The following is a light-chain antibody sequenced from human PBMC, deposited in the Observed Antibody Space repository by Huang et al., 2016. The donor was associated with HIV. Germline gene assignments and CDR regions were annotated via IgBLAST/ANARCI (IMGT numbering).Light chain of an antibody. Sequence: DIVLTQSPGTLSLSPGERATLSCRASQRVSSSYLGWYQQKPGQAPRLLIYGASSRASGIPDRFSGSGSGTDVTLTISRLEPEDFAVYYCQHYGSSPFTFGPGTKVDIK. CDR1: QRVSSSY. CDR3: QHYGSSPFT. J-gene: IGKJ3*01. CDR2: GAS. V-gene: IGKV3-20*01.